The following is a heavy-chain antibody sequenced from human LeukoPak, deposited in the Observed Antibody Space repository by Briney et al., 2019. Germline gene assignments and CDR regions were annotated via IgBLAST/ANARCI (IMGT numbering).Heavy chain of an antibody. J-gene: IGHJ2*01. CDR1: GGSISSYY. Sequence: PSETLSLTCTVSGGSISSYYWSWIRQTPGRGLEWIGYIYHSGSTNYNPSLKSRVTISVDTSKNQFSLKLSSVTAADTAVYYCAREGYDTLTGYSRGYFDLWGRGTLVTVSS. CDR3: AREGYDTLTGYSRGYFDL. V-gene: IGHV4-59*01. D-gene: IGHD3-9*01. CDR2: IYHSGST.